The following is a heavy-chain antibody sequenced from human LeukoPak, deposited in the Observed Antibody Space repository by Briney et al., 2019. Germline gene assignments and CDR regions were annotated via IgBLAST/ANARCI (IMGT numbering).Heavy chain of an antibody. D-gene: IGHD6-19*01. CDR3: ARDIAVAGTFTEFDY. Sequence: ASVKVSCKASGYTFTSYGISWVRQAPGQGLEWMGWISAYNDNTNYAQKLQGRVTMTTDTSTGTAYMELRSLRSDDTAVYYCARDIAVAGTFTEFDYWGQGTLVTVSS. V-gene: IGHV1-18*01. CDR1: GYTFTSYG. CDR2: ISAYNDNT. J-gene: IGHJ4*02.